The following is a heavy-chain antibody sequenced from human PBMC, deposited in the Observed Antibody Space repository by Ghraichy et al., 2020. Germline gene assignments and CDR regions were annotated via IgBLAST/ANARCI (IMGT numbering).Heavy chain of an antibody. CDR3: ARDVGSSGWDRYWFDP. V-gene: IGHV1-69*04. D-gene: IGHD6-19*01. Sequence: SVKVSCKASGGTFSSYAISWVRQAPGQGLEWMGRIIAILDITNYAQKFQGRVTITADKSTSTAYMELSSLISEDTAVYYCARDVGSSGWDRYWFDPWGQGTLVTVSS. CDR2: IIAILDIT. J-gene: IGHJ5*02. CDR1: GGTFSSYA.